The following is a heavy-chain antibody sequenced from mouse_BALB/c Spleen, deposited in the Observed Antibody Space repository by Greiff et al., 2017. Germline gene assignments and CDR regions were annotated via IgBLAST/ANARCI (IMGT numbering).Heavy chain of an antibody. CDR2: INSNGGST. D-gene: IGHD2-1*01. V-gene: IGHV5-6-3*01. Sequence: EVKLVESGGGLVQPGGSLKLSCAASGFTFSSYGMSWVSQTPDKRLELVATINSNGGSTYYPDSVKGRFTISRDNAKNTLYLQMSSLKSEDTAMYYCARERFYGNYEGYYAMDYWGQGTSVTVSS. CDR3: ARERFYGNYEGYYAMDY. J-gene: IGHJ4*01. CDR1: GFTFSSYG.